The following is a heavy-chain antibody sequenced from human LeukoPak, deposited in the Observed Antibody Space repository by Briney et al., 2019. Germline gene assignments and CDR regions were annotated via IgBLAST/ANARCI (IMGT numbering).Heavy chain of an antibody. CDR1: GYTFTGYY. CDR3: ARDRDYGGNSLAPVDY. V-gene: IGHV1-2*02. CDR2: INPNSGGT. Sequence: ASVKVSCKASGYTFTGYYMHWVRQAPGQGLEWMAWINPNSGGTNYAQKFQGRVTMTRDTSISTAYMELSRLRSDDTAVYYCARDRDYGGNSLAPVDYWGQGTLVTVSS. J-gene: IGHJ4*02. D-gene: IGHD4-23*01.